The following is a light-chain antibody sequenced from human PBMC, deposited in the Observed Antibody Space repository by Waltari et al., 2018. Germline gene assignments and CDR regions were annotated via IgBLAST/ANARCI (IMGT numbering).Light chain of an antibody. CDR1: ENVNNY. J-gene: IGKJ4*01. CDR2: KTS. CDR3: QQGFGLT. V-gene: IGKV1-39*01. Sequence: DIQLSQSPSSLSASVGDRVTITCRASENVNNYLNWYQQKPGKAPNLLIYKTSTLQSGVPSRFSGSGSGTDYSFTISSLQSEDVATYYCQQGFGLTFGGGTKVEI.